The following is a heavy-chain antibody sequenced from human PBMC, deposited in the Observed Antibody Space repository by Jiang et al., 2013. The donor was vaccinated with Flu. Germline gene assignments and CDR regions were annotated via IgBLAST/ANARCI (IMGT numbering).Heavy chain of an antibody. CDR1: GFTFSGSA. D-gene: IGHD2-2*02. V-gene: IGHV3-73*02. CDR3: IGVPAAIWDNWFDP. J-gene: IGHJ5*02. CDR2: IRSKANSYAT. Sequence: QLVESGGGLVQPGGSLKLSCAASGFTFSGSAMHWVRQASGKGLEWVGRIRSKANSYATAYAASVKGRFTISRDDSKNTAYLQMNSLKTEDTAVYYCIGVPAAIWDNWFDPWGQGTLVTVSS.